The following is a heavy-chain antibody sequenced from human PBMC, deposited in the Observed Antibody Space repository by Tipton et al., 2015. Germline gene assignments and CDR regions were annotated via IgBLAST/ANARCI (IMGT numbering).Heavy chain of an antibody. CDR2: ITGSGDRT. V-gene: IGHV3-23*01. J-gene: IGHJ2*01. CDR1: GFTFSSYA. Sequence: SLRLSCAASGFTFSSYAMNWVRQAPGKGLEWVSTITGSGDRTSYADSVKGRFTMSRDNSKNTLYFQMNSLRAEDTAVYYCARGRPGWYFDLWGRGTLVTVSS. CDR3: ARGRPGWYFDL.